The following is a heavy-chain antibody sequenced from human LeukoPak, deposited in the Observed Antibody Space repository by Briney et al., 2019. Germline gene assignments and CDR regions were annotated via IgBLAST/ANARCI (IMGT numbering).Heavy chain of an antibody. V-gene: IGHV3-21*01. CDR1: GFTFSCYS. CDR2: ISSSSSYI. J-gene: IGHJ4*02. D-gene: IGHD3-16*01. CDR3: AFGKYPFDY. Sequence: GGSLRLSCAASGFTFSCYSMNWVRQAPGKGLEWVSSISSSSSYIYYADSVKGRFTISRDNSKNTLYLQMNSLTIEDTAVYFCAFGKYPFDYWGQGTLVTVSS.